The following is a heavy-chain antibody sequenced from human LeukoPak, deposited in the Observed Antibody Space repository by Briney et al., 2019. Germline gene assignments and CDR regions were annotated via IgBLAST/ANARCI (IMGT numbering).Heavy chain of an antibody. CDR2: IQGDGSNT. J-gene: IGHJ4*02. V-gene: IGHV3-74*01. Sequence: GGSLRLSCIASGFTFSKNWMHWVRQAPGKGLVWVSRIQGDGSNTNYADSVKGRFSISRDNAKNTVYLQMNSLRAKDTGIYYCARGTSAGGPISPFDFWGQGTLVTVSS. D-gene: IGHD6-13*01. CDR3: ARGTSAGGPISPFDF. CDR1: GFTFSKNW.